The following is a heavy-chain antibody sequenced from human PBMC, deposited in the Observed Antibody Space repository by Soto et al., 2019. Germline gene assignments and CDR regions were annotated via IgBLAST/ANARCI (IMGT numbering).Heavy chain of an antibody. J-gene: IGHJ6*02. D-gene: IGHD1-26*01. V-gene: IGHV3-48*02. CDR3: ARDQSGSYYYYYGMDV. CDR2: ISSSSSTI. CDR1: GFTFSSYS. Sequence: PGGSLRLSCAASGFTFSSYSMNWVRQAPGKGLEWVSYISSSSSTIYYADSVKGRFTISRDNAKNSLYLQMNSLRDEDTAVYYCARDQSGSYYYYYGMDVWGQGTTVTVSS.